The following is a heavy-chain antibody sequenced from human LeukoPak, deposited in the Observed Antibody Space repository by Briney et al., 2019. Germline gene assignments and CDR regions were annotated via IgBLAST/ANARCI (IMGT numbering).Heavy chain of an antibody. D-gene: IGHD1-14*01. V-gene: IGHV1-69*05. CDR2: IIPISGTA. CDR1: VGTFSSYA. CDR3: ARGGTFYRRALLNYFDY. J-gene: IGHJ4*02. Sequence: SVKVSCKASVGTFSSYAISWVRQAPGQGLEWMGGIIPISGTANYAQKFQGRVTFTTDESTSTAYMELTSLRSEDTAVYYCARGGTFYRRALLNYFDYWGQGSLATVSS.